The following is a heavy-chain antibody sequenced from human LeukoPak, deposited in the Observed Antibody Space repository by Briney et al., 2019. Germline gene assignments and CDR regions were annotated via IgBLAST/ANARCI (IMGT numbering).Heavy chain of an antibody. CDR1: GGSISSSSDY. CDR3: AKGAGGFSYYNWFDP. D-gene: IGHD5-18*01. CDR2: IYYSGST. Sequence: SETLSLTCTVSGGSISSSSDYWGWIRQPPGKGLEWIGSIYYSGSTYYNPSLKSRVTISVDTSKNQFSLKLASVTAADTAIYYCAKGAGGFSYYNWFDPWGQGTLVTVSS. J-gene: IGHJ5*02. V-gene: IGHV4-39*07.